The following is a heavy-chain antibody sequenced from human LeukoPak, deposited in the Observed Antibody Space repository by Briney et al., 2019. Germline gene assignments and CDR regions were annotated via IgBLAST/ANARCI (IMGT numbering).Heavy chain of an antibody. CDR2: ISGYNGNT. J-gene: IGHJ6*03. Sequence: ASVKVSCKASGYTFTRYGISWVRQAPGQGLEWMGWISGYNGNTKYAQKLQGRVTMTTETSTSTAYMELRSLRSDDTAVYYCARYEALGMTTIGDYYYMVVWGKGTTVTVSS. D-gene: IGHD3-22*01. CDR3: ARYEALGMTTIGDYYYMVV. CDR1: GYTFTRYG. V-gene: IGHV1-18*01.